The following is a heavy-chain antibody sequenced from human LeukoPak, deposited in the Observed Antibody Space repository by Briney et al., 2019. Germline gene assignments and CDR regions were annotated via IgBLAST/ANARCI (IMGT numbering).Heavy chain of an antibody. CDR1: GGSCDDYY. J-gene: IGHJ4*02. V-gene: IGHV4-34*01. D-gene: IGHD5-24*01. CDR3: ARGRDRSKAGDH. CDR2: IHPSGIF. Sequence: SETLSLTCAVYGGSCDDYYCSWLRQPPGKGLEWIGEIHPSGIFYYNSSLLSRVTISIDKFKSQFSLRLTYVTAADTAFYYCARGRDRSKAGDHWGQGSLVTVSS.